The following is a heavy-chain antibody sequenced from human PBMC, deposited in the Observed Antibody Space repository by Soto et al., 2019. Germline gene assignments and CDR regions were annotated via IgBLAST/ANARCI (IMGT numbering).Heavy chain of an antibody. Sequence: PSETLSLTCTVSGGSVSSGSYYWSWIRQPPGKGLEWIGYIYYSGSTNYNPSLKSRVTISVDTSKNQFSLKLSSVTAADTAVYYCARGGREMATITASWGQGTLVTVSS. V-gene: IGHV4-61*01. D-gene: IGHD5-12*01. CDR2: IYYSGST. CDR1: GGSVSSGSYY. J-gene: IGHJ4*02. CDR3: ARGGREMATITAS.